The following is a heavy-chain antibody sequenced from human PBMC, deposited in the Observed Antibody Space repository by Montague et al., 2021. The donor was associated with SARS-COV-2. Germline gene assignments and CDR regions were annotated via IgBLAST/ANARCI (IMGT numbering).Heavy chain of an antibody. CDR2: ITYDGIDK. CDR1: GFIFNNFA. D-gene: IGHD4/OR15-4a*01. Sequence: SLRLSCAASGFIFNNFAFHWVRQAPGKGLEWVAFITYDGIDKFYADSVKDRFTISRDNPKNTLYLRMSSVTPEDTAIYYCARDRAPPDYGDAFDLWGQGTLVTVSS. J-gene: IGHJ3*01. V-gene: IGHV3-30*04. CDR3: ARDRAPPDYGDAFDL.